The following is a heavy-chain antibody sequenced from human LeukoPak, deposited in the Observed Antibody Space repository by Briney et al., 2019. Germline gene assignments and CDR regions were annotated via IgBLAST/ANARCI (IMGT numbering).Heavy chain of an antibody. Sequence: GRSLRLSCAASGFTFSSYAMHWVRQGPGKGLEWVAVISYDGSNKYYADSVKGRFTISRDNSKNTLYLQMNSLRAEDTAVYYCARAGEMLRYFDWLSNHYFDYWGQGTLVTVSS. J-gene: IGHJ4*02. CDR2: ISYDGSNK. V-gene: IGHV3-30-3*01. D-gene: IGHD3-9*01. CDR3: ARAGEMLRYFDWLSNHYFDY. CDR1: GFTFSSYA.